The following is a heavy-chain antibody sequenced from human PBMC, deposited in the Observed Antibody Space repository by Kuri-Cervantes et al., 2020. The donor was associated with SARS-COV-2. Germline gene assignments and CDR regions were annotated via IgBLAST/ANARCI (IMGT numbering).Heavy chain of an antibody. J-gene: IGHJ4*02. CDR1: GFSLSNARMG. CDR3: TRIQATTVIADY. CDR2: IYWDDDK. D-gene: IGHD4-11*01. Sequence: SGPTLVKPTETLTLTGTFSGFSLSNARMGVSWIRQPPGKALEWLALIYWDDDKRYGPSLKTRLTISKDTSKNQVVLTMTNMDPVDTATYYCTRIQATTVIADYWGQGTLVTVSS. V-gene: IGHV2-5*05.